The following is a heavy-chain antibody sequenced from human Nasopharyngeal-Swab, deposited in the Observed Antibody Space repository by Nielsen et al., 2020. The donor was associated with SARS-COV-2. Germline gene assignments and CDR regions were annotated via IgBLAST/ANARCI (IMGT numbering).Heavy chain of an antibody. D-gene: IGHD4-17*01. Sequence: SETLSLTCTVSGGSISSYYWSWIRQPPGKGLEWIGYIYYSGSTNYNPSLKSRVTISVDTSKNQFSLKLSSVTAADTAVYYCARGRPPGGDYENYWGQGTLVTVSS. CDR1: GGSISSYY. V-gene: IGHV4-59*01. CDR2: IYYSGST. J-gene: IGHJ4*02. CDR3: ARGRPPGGDYENY.